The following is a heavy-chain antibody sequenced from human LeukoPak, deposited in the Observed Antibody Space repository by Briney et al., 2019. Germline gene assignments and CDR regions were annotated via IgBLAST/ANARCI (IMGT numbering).Heavy chain of an antibody. CDR1: GFSISTYS. D-gene: IGHD1-14*01. CDR2: ISSTSSYI. Sequence: GGSLRLSCAVSGFSISTYSMDWVRQAPGKGLEWVSSISSTSSYIYYADSVKGRFTISRDNAKNSLYLQMNSLRAEDTAVYYCARDAGITGTTDLDYWGHGTLVTVSS. J-gene: IGHJ4*01. V-gene: IGHV3-21*01. CDR3: ARDAGITGTTDLDY.